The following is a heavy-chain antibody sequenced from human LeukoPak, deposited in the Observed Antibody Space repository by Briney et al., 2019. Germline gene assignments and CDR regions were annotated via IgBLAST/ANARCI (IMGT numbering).Heavy chain of an antibody. CDR1: GFSFSNYW. Sequence: GGSLRLSCAASGFSFSNYWMHWVRQAPGKGLVWVSRISSDGSSTNYADSVKGRFTISRDNAKNSLYLQMDSLRAEDTAVYYCARGGIITSYAFEIWGQGAMVTVSS. CDR3: ARGGIITSYAFEI. J-gene: IGHJ3*02. CDR2: ISSDGSST. V-gene: IGHV3-74*01. D-gene: IGHD1-26*01.